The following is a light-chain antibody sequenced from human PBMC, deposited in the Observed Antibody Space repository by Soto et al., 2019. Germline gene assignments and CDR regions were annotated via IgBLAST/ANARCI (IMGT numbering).Light chain of an antibody. Sequence: DIQMTQSPSSLSASVGDRVTITCQASQDISNYLNWYQQKPGKAPKLLIYDASNLETGVPSRFSGSGSGTDFTSTISSLQPEDIATYYCQHYDNLPLTFGGGTRVEIK. CDR1: QDISNY. CDR2: DAS. V-gene: IGKV1-33*01. CDR3: QHYDNLPLT. J-gene: IGKJ4*01.